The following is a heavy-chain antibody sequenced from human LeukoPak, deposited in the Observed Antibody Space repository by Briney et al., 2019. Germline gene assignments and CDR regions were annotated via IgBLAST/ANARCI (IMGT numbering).Heavy chain of an antibody. Sequence: ASVKVSCKASGYTFTSYYMHWVRQAPGQGLEWMGIINPSGGSTNYAQKFQGRVTMTRDTSISTAYMELSRLRSDDTAVYYCARDPGGSGSYYKDYWGQGTLVTVSS. CDR2: INPSGGST. D-gene: IGHD3-10*01. CDR1: GYTFTSYY. J-gene: IGHJ4*02. V-gene: IGHV1-46*01. CDR3: ARDPGGSGSYYKDY.